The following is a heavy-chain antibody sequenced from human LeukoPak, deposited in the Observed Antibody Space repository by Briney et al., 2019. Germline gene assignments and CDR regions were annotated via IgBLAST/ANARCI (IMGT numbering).Heavy chain of an antibody. J-gene: IGHJ4*02. D-gene: IGHD5-18*01. CDR3: ASQKQLYSYGPFDY. V-gene: IGHV4-39*07. CDR1: GGSVSSSSYY. CDR2: IYYRGST. Sequence: PSETLSLTCTVSGGSVSSSSYYWVWIRQPPGRGLEWVGSIYYRGSTYYNPSLKSRVTISVDTSKNQFSLKLSSVTAADTAVYYCASQKQLYSYGPFDYWGQGTLVTVSS.